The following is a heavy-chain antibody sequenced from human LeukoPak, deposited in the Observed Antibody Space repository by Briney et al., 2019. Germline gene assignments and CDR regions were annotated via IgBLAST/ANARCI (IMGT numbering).Heavy chain of an antibody. V-gene: IGHV4-59*01. D-gene: IGHD6-13*01. CDR3: ARGVFGYSSS. CDR1: GGSISSYY. Sequence: SETLSLTCTVSGGSISSYYWSWIRQPPGKGLEWIGYIYYSGSTNYNPSLKSRVTISVDTSKNQFSLKLSSVTAADTAVYYCARGVFGYSSSWGQGTLVTVSS. CDR2: IYYSGST. J-gene: IGHJ4*02.